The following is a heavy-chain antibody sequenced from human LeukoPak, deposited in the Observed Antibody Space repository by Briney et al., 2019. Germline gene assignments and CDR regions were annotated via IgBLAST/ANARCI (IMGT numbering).Heavy chain of an antibody. Sequence: GGSLRLSCAASGFTFSSYSMNWVRQAPGKGLEWVSSISSSSSYIYYADSVKGRFTISRDNAKNSLYLQMNSLRAEDTAVYCCARRYCSGGSCYSGGLDYWGQGTLVTVSS. CDR2: ISSSSSYI. D-gene: IGHD2-15*01. CDR3: ARRYCSGGSCYSGGLDY. V-gene: IGHV3-21*01. CDR1: GFTFSSYS. J-gene: IGHJ4*02.